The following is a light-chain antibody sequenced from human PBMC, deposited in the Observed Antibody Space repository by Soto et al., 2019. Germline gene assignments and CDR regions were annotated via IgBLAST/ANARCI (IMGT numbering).Light chain of an antibody. Sequence: DIQMTQSPSSLSASVGNRVSISCRASQGITNHLAWYQQKPGKAPKVLIYAASTLQPGVPSRFSGSGSGTDFTLSINSLQPDDVATYYCQNYASAPITFGQGTRLEI. J-gene: IGKJ5*01. CDR1: QGITNH. CDR2: AAS. CDR3: QNYASAPIT. V-gene: IGKV1-27*01.